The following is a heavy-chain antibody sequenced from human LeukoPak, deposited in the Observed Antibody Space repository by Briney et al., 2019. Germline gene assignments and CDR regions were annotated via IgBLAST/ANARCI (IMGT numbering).Heavy chain of an antibody. CDR1: GFTFSSYS. J-gene: IGHJ4*02. CDR2: ISSSSSTI. V-gene: IGHV3-48*01. CDR3: ARDGSSSGFSFGY. D-gene: IGHD6-6*01. Sequence: PGGSLRLSCAASGFTFSSYSMNWVRQAPGKGLEWVSYISSSSSTIYYADSVKGRFTISRDNAKNSLYLQMNSLRAEDTAVYYCARDGSSSGFSFGYWGQGTLVTVSS.